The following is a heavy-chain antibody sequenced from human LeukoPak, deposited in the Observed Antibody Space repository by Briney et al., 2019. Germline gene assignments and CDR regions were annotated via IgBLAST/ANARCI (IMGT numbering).Heavy chain of an antibody. Sequence: SETLSLTCAVSGGSISSGGYSWSWIRQPPGKGLEWIGYIYHSGSTYYNPSLKSRVTISVDRSKNQFSLKLSSVTAADTAVYYCARGRAVVTRQTDYYYYYGMDVWGQGTTVTVSS. D-gene: IGHD4-23*01. V-gene: IGHV4-30-2*01. CDR3: ARGRAVVTRQTDYYYYYGMDV. J-gene: IGHJ6*02. CDR2: IYHSGST. CDR1: GGSISSGGYS.